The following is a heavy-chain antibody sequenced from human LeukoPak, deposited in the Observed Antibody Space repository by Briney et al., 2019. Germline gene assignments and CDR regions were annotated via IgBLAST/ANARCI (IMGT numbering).Heavy chain of an antibody. J-gene: IGHJ3*02. CDR2: MNPNSGNT. Sequence: ASVTVSCKASGYTFTSYDINWVRQAAGQGLEWMGWMNPNSGNTGYAQKFQGRVTITRNTSISTAYMELSSLRSEDTAVYYCARGGTPTTVTTYSAFDIWGQGTMVTVSS. CDR3: ARGGTPTTVTTYSAFDI. CDR1: GYTFTSYD. D-gene: IGHD4-11*01. V-gene: IGHV1-8*03.